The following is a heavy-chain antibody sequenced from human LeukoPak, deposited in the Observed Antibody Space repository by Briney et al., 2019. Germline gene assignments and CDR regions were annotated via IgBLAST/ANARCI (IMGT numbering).Heavy chain of an antibody. V-gene: IGHV1-46*01. CDR2: IIPSGGGT. Sequence: ASVKVSCKASGYTFASYCIHWVRQAPGQGLEWMGVIIPSGGGTTYAQKFQGRVTMTRDTSMSTVYMELSSLRSEDTAVYYCARGDTVTTPLNRLVYWGQGTLVTVSS. J-gene: IGHJ4*02. CDR3: ARGDTVTTPLNRLVY. D-gene: IGHD4-17*01. CDR1: GYTFASYC.